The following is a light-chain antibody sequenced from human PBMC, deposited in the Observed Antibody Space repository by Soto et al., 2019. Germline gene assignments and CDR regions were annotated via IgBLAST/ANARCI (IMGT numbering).Light chain of an antibody. Sequence: QSALTQPASVSGSPGQSITISCTGTSSDVGSYNLVSWYQHHPGKAPKLLISEVSKRPSGVSNRFSGSKSGITASLTISGLQAEDDADYYCCSYAGRFYVFGPGTKLTVL. CDR2: EVS. J-gene: IGLJ1*01. CDR3: CSYAGRFYV. CDR1: SSDVGSYNL. V-gene: IGLV2-23*02.